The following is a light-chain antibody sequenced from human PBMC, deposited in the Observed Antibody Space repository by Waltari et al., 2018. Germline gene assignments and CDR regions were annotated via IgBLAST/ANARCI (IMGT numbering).Light chain of an antibody. CDR1: PPNIGYNP. CDR3: AAWDDSLNGYV. J-gene: IGLJ1*01. Sequence: QSALAPPPSAPGTPGQLVTLPCSGTPPNIGYNPVSWYQQLPGTAPKLLIYNNNQRPSGVPDRFSGSKSGTSASLAISGLQSEDEADYHCAAWDDSLNGYVFGTGTKVTVL. CDR2: NNN. V-gene: IGLV1-44*01.